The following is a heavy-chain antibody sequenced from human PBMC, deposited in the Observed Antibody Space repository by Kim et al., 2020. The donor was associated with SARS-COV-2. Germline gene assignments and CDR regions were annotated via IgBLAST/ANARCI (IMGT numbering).Heavy chain of an antibody. CDR2: IYYSGST. J-gene: IGHJ5*02. Sequence: SETLSLTCIVSGDSVRIGSYYWSWIRQPPGQGLDWIGYIYYSGSTDYNPSLKSRVTISLDTSKHQFSMKVTSVTAAATAVYYCARSRRMNCFDPWGQGTLVTVSS. V-gene: IGHV4-61*01. CDR1: GDSVRIGSYY. CDR3: ARSRRMNCFDP. D-gene: IGHD2-15*01.